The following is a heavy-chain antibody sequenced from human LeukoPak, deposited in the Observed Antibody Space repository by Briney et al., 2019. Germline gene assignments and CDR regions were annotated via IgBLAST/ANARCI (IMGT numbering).Heavy chain of an antibody. D-gene: IGHD5-12*01. V-gene: IGHV4-59*01. J-gene: IGHJ4*02. CDR3: ARGGGYASPIGY. Sequence: SETLSLTCTLSGGSISTYYWSWIRQPPGKGLEWNGYIYHSGSTNYNPSLKSRVTISVDTSKNQFSLKLSSVTAADTAVYYCARGGGYASPIGYWGQGALVTVSS. CDR1: GGSISTYY. CDR2: IYHSGST.